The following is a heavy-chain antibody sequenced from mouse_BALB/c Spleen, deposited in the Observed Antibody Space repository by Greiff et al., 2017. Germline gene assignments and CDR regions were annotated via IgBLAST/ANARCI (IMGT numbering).Heavy chain of an antibody. CDR1: GYTFTSYW. V-gene: IGHV1-87*01. D-gene: IGHD3-2*02. CDR2: IYPGDGDT. CDR3: ARGGYGYYFDY. J-gene: IGHJ2*01. Sequence: QVQLQQSGAELARPGASVKLSCKASGYTFTSYWMQWVKQRPGQGLEWIGAIYPGDGDTRYTQKFKGKATLTADKSSSTAYMQLSSLASEDSAVYYCARGGYGYYFDYWGQGTTLTVSS.